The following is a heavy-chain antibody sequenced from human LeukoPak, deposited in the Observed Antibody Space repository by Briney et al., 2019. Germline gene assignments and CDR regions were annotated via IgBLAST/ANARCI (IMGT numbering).Heavy chain of an antibody. D-gene: IGHD3-9*01. CDR3: ARYDILTGHIDY. CDR1: GGSISSYY. J-gene: IGHJ4*02. CDR2: IYYSGST. Sequence: LETLSLTCTVSGGSISSYYWSWIRQPPGKGLEWIGYIYYSGSTNYNPSLKSRVTISVDTSKNQFSLKLSSVPAADAAVYYCARYDILTGHIDYWGQGTLVTVSS. V-gene: IGHV4-59*08.